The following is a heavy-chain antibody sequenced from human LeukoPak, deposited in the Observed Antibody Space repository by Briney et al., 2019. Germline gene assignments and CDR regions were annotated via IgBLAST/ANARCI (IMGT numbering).Heavy chain of an antibody. CDR3: AKDIEYYGPGSYSNFDY. D-gene: IGHD3-10*01. Sequence: GGSLRLSCAASGFTFSSYAMSWVRQAPGKGLEWVSAISGSGGSTYYADSVKGRFTISRDNSKNTLYLQMNSLRAEDTAVYYCAKDIEYYGPGSYSNFDYWGQGTLVTVSS. V-gene: IGHV3-23*01. J-gene: IGHJ4*02. CDR1: GFTFSSYA. CDR2: ISGSGGST.